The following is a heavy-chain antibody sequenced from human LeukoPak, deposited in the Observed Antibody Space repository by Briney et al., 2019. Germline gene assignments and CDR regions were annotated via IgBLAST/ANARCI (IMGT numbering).Heavy chain of an antibody. CDR2: IYSGGST. Sequence: GGSLRLXCAASGFTVSSNYMSWVRQAPGKGLEWVSVIYSGGSTCYADSVKGRFTTSRDNSKNTLYLQMNSLRAEDTAVYYCARDLPYYYDSSGYGAFDIWGQGTMVTVSS. CDR1: GFTVSSNY. J-gene: IGHJ3*02. D-gene: IGHD3-22*01. V-gene: IGHV3-53*01. CDR3: ARDLPYYYDSSGYGAFDI.